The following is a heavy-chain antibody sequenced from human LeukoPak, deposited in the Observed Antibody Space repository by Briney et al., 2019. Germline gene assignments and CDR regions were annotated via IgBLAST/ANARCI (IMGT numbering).Heavy chain of an antibody. CDR3: ARGRDYGDHDAFDI. J-gene: IGHJ3*02. Sequence: GGSLRLSCAASGFTFSSYSMNWVRQAPGKGLEWVSYISSSSSTIYYADSVKGRFTISRDNSKNTLYLQMNSLRAEDTAVYYCARGRDYGDHDAFDIWGQGTMVTVSS. V-gene: IGHV3-48*01. D-gene: IGHD4-17*01. CDR2: ISSSSSTI. CDR1: GFTFSSYS.